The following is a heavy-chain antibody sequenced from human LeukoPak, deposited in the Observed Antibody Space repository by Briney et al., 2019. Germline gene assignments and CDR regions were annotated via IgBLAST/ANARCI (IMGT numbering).Heavy chain of an antibody. CDR2: ISWNSGSI. CDR1: GFTFDDYA. D-gene: IGHD6-19*01. V-gene: IGHV3-9*03. J-gene: IGHJ3*02. CDR3: AKSESSGWPIDAFDI. Sequence: PGXXLRLSCAASGFTFDDYAMHWVRQAPGKGLEWVSGISWNSGSIVYADSVKGRFTISRDKAKNSLYLQMNSLRAEDMALYYCAKSESSGWPIDAFDIWGQGTMVTVSS.